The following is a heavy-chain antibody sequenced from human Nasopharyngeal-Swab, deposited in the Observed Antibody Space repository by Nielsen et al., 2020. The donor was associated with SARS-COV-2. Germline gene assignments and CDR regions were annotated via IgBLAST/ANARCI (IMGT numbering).Heavy chain of an antibody. Sequence: ASVKVSCQASGYTFTSYAMHWVRQAPGQRLEWMGWINAGNGNAKYSQKFQGRVTITRDTSASTAYMELSSLRSEDTAVYYCASTVGGSDAFDYWGQGTLVTVSS. CDR3: ASTVGGSDAFDY. CDR2: INAGNGNA. V-gene: IGHV1-3*01. CDR1: GYTFTSYA. J-gene: IGHJ4*02. D-gene: IGHD4-17*01.